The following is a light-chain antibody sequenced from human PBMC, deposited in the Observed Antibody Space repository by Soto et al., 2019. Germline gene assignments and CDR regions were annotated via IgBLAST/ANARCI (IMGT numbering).Light chain of an antibody. J-gene: IGKJ1*01. Sequence: ENVLTLSPDTLSLAPVESATLSFMAIHSVISSDLAWYQQTPGQTPRLLIYAASSRATGIPDRFSGSASGTDLSLTISRLEAEDFAGYYCQQYGSSPRTCGQGTKGDIK. CDR1: HSVISSD. V-gene: IGKV3-20*01. CDR2: AAS. CDR3: QQYGSSPRT.